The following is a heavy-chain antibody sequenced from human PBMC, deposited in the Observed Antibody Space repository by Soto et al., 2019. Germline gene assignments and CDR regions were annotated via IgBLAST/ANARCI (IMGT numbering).Heavy chain of an antibody. J-gene: IGHJ3*02. V-gene: IGHV1-46*01. CDR1: GYTFTSYY. Sequence: ASVKVSCKASGYTFTSYYMHWVRQAPGQGLEWMGIINPSGGSTSYAQKFQGRVTMTRDTSTSTVYMELSSLRSEDTAVYYCARDTQHTYYDILTGYTLGAFDIWGQGTMVTVS. D-gene: IGHD3-9*01. CDR2: INPSGGST. CDR3: ARDTQHTYYDILTGYTLGAFDI.